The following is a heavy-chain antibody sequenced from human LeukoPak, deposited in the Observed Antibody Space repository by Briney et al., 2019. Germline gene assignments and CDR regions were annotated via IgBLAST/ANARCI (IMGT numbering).Heavy chain of an antibody. CDR1: GGSFSGYY. J-gene: IGHJ4*02. CDR3: ARGRWRYLD. V-gene: IGHV4-34*01. Sequence: PSETLSLTCAVYGGSFSGYYWSWIRQPPGKGLEWIGEINHSGSTNYNPSLKSRVTISVDTSKNQFSLKLSSVTAADTAVYYCARGRWRYLDWGQGTLVTVSS. D-gene: IGHD3-9*01. CDR2: INHSGST.